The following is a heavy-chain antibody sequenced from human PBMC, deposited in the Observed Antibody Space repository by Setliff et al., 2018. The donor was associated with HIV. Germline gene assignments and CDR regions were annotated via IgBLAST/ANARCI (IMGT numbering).Heavy chain of an antibody. CDR2: INTNAGNP. V-gene: IGHV7-4-1*02. D-gene: IGHD3-10*01. Sequence: VSVKVSCKASGYTFTNYDINWVRQAPGQGLEWMGWINTNAGNPTYAQGFTGRFVFSLDTSVSTAYLQISSLKAEDTAVYYCARDLGRLVRGVGGWFDPWGQGTLVTVSS. CDR1: GYTFTNYD. J-gene: IGHJ5*02. CDR3: ARDLGRLVRGVGGWFDP.